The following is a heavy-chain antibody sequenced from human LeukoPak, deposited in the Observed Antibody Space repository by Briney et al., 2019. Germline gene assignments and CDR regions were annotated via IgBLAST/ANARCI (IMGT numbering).Heavy chain of an antibody. Sequence: GGSLRLTCTASGFTFGDYAMYWVRQAPEKGLEWVGFIRSKAYGGTTEYAASVKGRFTISRDDSKSIAYLQMNSLKTEDTAVYYCTRAAAAGNSWGQGTLVTVSS. CDR3: TRAAAAGNS. D-gene: IGHD6-13*01. CDR1: GFTFGDYA. J-gene: IGHJ4*02. V-gene: IGHV3-49*04. CDR2: IRSKAYGGTT.